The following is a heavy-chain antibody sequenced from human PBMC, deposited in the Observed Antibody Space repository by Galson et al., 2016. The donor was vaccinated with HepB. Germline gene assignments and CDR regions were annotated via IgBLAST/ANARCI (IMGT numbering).Heavy chain of an antibody. CDR2: SRNRANSYTT. D-gene: IGHD4-17*01. CDR1: GLTFSDHY. Sequence: SLRLSCAASGLTFSDHYLHWVRQAPGKGLEWVGRSRNRANSYTTEYAASVEGRFTISRDNSRNSLYLQMNNLKSEDTAVYYCASYYGDYSSSAFDLWGQGTIVTVSS. J-gene: IGHJ3*01. CDR3: ASYYGDYSSSAFDL. V-gene: IGHV3-72*01.